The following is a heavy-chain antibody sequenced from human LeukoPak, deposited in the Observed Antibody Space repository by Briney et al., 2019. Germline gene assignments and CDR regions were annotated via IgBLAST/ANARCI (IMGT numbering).Heavy chain of an antibody. V-gene: IGHV1-69*13. D-gene: IGHD5-12*01. CDR2: IIPIFGTA. CDR1: GGTFSSYA. Sequence: ASVKVSCKASGGTFSSYAISWVRQAPGQGLEWMGGIIPIFGTANYAQKFLGRVTITADESTSTAYMELSSLRSEDTAVYYCARDSVPAVVYGYDPTFDYWGQGTLVTVSS. CDR3: ARDSVPAVVYGYDPTFDY. J-gene: IGHJ4*02.